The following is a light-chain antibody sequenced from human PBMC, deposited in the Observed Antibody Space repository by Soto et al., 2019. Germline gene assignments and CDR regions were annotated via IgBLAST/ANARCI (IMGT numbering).Light chain of an antibody. CDR2: DVS. J-gene: IGLJ1*01. CDR3: GTWDDSLVSYV. CDR1: SSDIGGYNY. Sequence: QSALTQPRSVSGSPGQSVTISCTGTSSDIGGYNYVSWYQQHPGKAPKLMIYDVSKRPSGVPDRFSGSKSGNTASLTISGLQAEDEADYYCGTWDDSLVSYVFGTGTKVTVL. V-gene: IGLV2-11*01.